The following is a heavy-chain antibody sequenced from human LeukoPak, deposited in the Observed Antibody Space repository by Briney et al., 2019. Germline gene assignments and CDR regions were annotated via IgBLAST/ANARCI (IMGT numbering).Heavy chain of an antibody. D-gene: IGHD2-21*02. Sequence: TGGSLRLSCAASGFTFSSHWMHWVRQAPGKGLEWVAFIRSKVSGGTTEYAASVKGRFTISRDDSKSIVYLQMNSLRTDDTAVYYCTRGVVVTAIRKVDYWGQGTLVTVSS. CDR2: IRSKVSGGTT. V-gene: IGHV3-49*04. J-gene: IGHJ4*02. CDR3: TRGVVVTAIRKVDY. CDR1: GFTFSSHW.